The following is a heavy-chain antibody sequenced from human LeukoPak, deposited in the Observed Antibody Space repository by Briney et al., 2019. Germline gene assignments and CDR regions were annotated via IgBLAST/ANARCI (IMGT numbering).Heavy chain of an antibody. Sequence: GGSLRLSCAASGFTFSSYSMNWVRQAPGKGLEWVSSISSSSSYIYYADSVKGRFTISRHSAKNSLYLQMNSLRAEDTAVYYCAGTDSSGYYYPIDYWGQGTLVTVSS. V-gene: IGHV3-21*01. CDR1: GFTFSSYS. CDR2: ISSSSSYI. CDR3: AGTDSSGYYYPIDY. D-gene: IGHD3-22*01. J-gene: IGHJ4*02.